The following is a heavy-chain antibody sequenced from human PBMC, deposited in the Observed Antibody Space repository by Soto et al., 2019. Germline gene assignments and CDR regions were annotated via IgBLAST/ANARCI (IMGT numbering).Heavy chain of an antibody. Sequence: QVQLVQSGAEVKKPGSSVKVSCKASGGTFSSYTISWVRQAPGQGLEWMGRTIPTLGIANHVQKFQGRVTITADKSTSTAYIDLSSLRSEDTAVYYCARGAYCSGGSCYQPNDYWGQGTLVTVSS. V-gene: IGHV1-69*02. CDR1: GGTFSSYT. CDR2: TIPTLGIA. D-gene: IGHD2-15*01. CDR3: ARGAYCSGGSCYQPNDY. J-gene: IGHJ4*02.